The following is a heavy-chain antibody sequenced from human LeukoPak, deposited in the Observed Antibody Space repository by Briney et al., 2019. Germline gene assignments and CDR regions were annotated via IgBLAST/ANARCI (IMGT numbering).Heavy chain of an antibody. CDR2: ISNSGGHT. J-gene: IGHJ4*02. V-gene: IGHV3-23*01. Sequence: GGSLRLSCAASGFTFSGYAMSWVRQAPGKGLEWISGISNSGGHTYYADSVKGRFTVSRDNAKNTLYLQMNSLRAEDTAVYYCARGSGWYSIDDWGQGTLITVSS. D-gene: IGHD6-19*01. CDR1: GFTFSGYA. CDR3: ARGSGWYSIDD.